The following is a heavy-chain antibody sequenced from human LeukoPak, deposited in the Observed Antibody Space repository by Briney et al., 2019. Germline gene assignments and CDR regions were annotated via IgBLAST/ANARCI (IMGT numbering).Heavy chain of an antibody. J-gene: IGHJ4*02. Sequence: ASVKVSCKASGYTFTSYYMHWVRQAPGQGLEWMGIINPSGGSTSYAQKFQGRVTITADESTSTAYMELSSLRSEDTAVYYCASLTPYYYDSSGYDFWGQGTLVTVSS. D-gene: IGHD3-22*01. V-gene: IGHV1-46*01. CDR2: INPSGGST. CDR3: ASLTPYYYDSSGYDF. CDR1: GYTFTSYY.